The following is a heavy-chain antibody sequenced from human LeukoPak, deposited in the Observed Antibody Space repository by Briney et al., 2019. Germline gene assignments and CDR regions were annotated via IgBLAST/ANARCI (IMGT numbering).Heavy chain of an antibody. CDR1: GYTFTSYD. J-gene: IGHJ6*02. D-gene: IGHD6-13*01. CDR2: MNPSSGNT. Sequence: ASVKVSCKASGYTFTSYDINWVRQATGQGLEWMGWMNPSSGNTGYAQKFQGRVTMTRNTSISTAYMELSSLRSEDTAVYYCARRGGSWDYYYYGMDVWAKGPRSPSP. V-gene: IGHV1-8*01. CDR3: ARRGGSWDYYYYGMDV.